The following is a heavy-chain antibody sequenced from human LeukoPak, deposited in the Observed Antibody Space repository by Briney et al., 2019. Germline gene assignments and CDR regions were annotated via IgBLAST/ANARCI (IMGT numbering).Heavy chain of an antibody. J-gene: IGHJ6*03. CDR1: GDSISISTYY. V-gene: IGHV4-39*07. CDR2: ISYSGST. CDR3: ARDRTTVTTGYMDV. D-gene: IGHD4-17*01. Sequence: PSETLSLTCTVSGDSISISTYYWGWIRQPPGKGLEWIGSISYSGSTNYNPSLKSRVTISVDKSKNQFSLKLSSVTAADTAVYYCARDRTTVTTGYMDVWGKGTTVTVSS.